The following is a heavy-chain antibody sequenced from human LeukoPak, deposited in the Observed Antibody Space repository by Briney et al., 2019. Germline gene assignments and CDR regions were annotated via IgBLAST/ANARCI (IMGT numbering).Heavy chain of an antibody. J-gene: IGHJ5*02. CDR3: ANRVVVTASNWFDP. V-gene: IGHV1-69*06. D-gene: IGHD2-21*02. CDR1: GGTFSSYA. Sequence: ASVKVSCKASGGTFSSYAISWVRQAPGQGLEWMGGIIPIFGTANYAQKFQGRVTITADKSTSTAYMELSSLRSEDTAVYYCANRVVVTASNWFDPWGQGTLVTVSS. CDR2: IIPIFGTA.